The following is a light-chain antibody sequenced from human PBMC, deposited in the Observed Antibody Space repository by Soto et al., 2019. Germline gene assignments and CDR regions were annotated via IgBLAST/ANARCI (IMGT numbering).Light chain of an antibody. V-gene: IGLV2-14*01. CDR3: SSYTTDKTGL. CDR2: EVS. J-gene: IGLJ2*01. Sequence: QSALTQPASVSGSPGQSITISCTGTSSDVGAYKYVSWYQQHPGKAPKLMIYEVSNRPSGVSNRFSGSKSGNTASLTISGLQAEDEADYYCSSYTTDKTGLFGGGTKLTVL. CDR1: SSDVGAYKY.